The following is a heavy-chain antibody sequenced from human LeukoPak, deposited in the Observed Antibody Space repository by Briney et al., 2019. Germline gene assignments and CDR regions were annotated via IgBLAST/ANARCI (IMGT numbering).Heavy chain of an antibody. J-gene: IGHJ3*02. Sequence: SETQSLTCAVSGGSISSGGYSWSWIRQPPGKGLEWIGYIYHSGSTYYNPSLKSRVTISVDRSKNQFSLKLSSVTAADTAVYYCARGNYYDSSGYLRAFDIWGQGTMVTVSS. CDR3: ARGNYYDSSGYLRAFDI. V-gene: IGHV4-30-2*01. D-gene: IGHD3-22*01. CDR2: IYHSGST. CDR1: GGSISSGGYS.